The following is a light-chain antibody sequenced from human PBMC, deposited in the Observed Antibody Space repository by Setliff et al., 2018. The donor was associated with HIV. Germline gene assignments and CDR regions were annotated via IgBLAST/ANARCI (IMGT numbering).Light chain of an antibody. CDR3: SSYTSSSTRV. J-gene: IGLJ1*01. CDR1: SSDVGGYNY. Sequence: LTQPASVSGSPGQSITISCTGTSSDVGGYNYVSWYQQHPGKAPKLMIYEVSNRPSGVSNRFSGSKSGNTASLTISGLQAEDEADYYCSSYTSSSTRVFGTGTKVTVL. V-gene: IGLV2-14*01. CDR2: EVS.